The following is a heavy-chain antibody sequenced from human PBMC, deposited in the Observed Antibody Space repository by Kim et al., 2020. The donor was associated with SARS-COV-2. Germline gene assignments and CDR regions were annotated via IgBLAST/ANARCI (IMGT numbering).Heavy chain of an antibody. J-gene: IGHJ4*02. CDR3: TRGEYSGSYRLDY. D-gene: IGHD1-26*01. V-gene: IGHV3-49*04. CDR1: GFTFGDYA. Sequence: GGSLRLSCTASGFTFGDYAMSWVRQAPGKGLEWVGFIRSKAYGGTTEYAASVKGRFTISRDDSKSIAYLQMNSLKTEDTAVYYCTRGEYSGSYRLDYWGQGTLVTVSS. CDR2: IRSKAYGGTT.